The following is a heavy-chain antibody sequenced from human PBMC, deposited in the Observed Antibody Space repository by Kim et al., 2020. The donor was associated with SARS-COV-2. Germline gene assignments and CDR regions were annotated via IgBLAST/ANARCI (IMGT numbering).Heavy chain of an antibody. Sequence: GGSLRLSCAASGFTFSDNWMTWVRQAPGKGLEWVAKIKPDGSDQYYVDSVKGRFTISRDNAKNSLHLQMNSLRADDTAVYYCARGGWYGLNWGQGTLVTVSS. D-gene: IGHD6-19*01. J-gene: IGHJ4*02. CDR2: IKPDGSDQ. V-gene: IGHV3-7*04. CDR3: ARGGWYGLN. CDR1: GFTFSDNW.